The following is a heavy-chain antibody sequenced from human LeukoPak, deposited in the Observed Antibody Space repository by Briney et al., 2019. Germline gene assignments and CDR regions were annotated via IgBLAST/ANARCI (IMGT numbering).Heavy chain of an antibody. Sequence: SETLSLTCTVSGGSFSGYYWSWIRQPPGKGLEWIAFIYYSGNTNYNPSLKSRVTISLDTSKNQFSLKLSSVTAADTAVYYCARAPLYIVGATGWGQGTLVTVSS. V-gene: IGHV4-59*12. D-gene: IGHD1-26*01. CDR3: ARAPLYIVGATG. J-gene: IGHJ4*02. CDR2: IYYSGNT. CDR1: GGSFSGYY.